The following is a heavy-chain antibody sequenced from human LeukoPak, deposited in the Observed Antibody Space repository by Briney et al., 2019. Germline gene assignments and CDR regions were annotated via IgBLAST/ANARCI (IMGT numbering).Heavy chain of an antibody. CDR2: ISGDGVST. Sequence: PSCVASGLPVAAFAIRCVSQHPGDGLEWVSLISGDGVSTFYADSVKGRFSISRDNSKNSLYLEMNSLRTEDAAMYYCAKESGKFDYWGQGTLVAVSS. CDR3: AKESGKFDY. V-gene: IGHV3-43*02. CDR1: GLPVAAFA. J-gene: IGHJ4*02.